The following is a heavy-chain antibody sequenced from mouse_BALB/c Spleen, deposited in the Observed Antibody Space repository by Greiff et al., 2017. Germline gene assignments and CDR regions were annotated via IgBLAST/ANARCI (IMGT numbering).Heavy chain of an antibody. CDR2: IRNKANGYTT. D-gene: IGHD2-14*01. CDR1: GFTFTDYY. V-gene: IGHV7-3*02. Sequence: EVKVVESGGGLVQPGGSLRLSCATSGFTFTDYYMSWVRQPPGKALEWLGFIRNKANGYTTEYSASVKGRFTISRDNSQSILYLQMNTLRAEDSATYYCARGGYGDAMDYWGQGTSVTVSS. CDR3: ARGGYGDAMDY. J-gene: IGHJ4*01.